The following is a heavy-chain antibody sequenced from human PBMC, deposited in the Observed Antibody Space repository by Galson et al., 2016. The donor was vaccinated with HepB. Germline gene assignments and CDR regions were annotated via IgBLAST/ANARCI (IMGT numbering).Heavy chain of an antibody. CDR1: GFTFSSYA. D-gene: IGHD1-26*01. Sequence: SLRLSCAASGFTFSSYAMSWVRQAPGKGLEWVSTITYSGGDTYYADSVKGRFTISRDNSKNTLYLQMNSLRGEETAVYSCAKDGILGTTTQSKGMDVLGQGTTFTVSS. CDR3: AKDGILGTTTQSKGMDV. J-gene: IGHJ6*02. V-gene: IGHV3-23*01. CDR2: ITYSGGDT.